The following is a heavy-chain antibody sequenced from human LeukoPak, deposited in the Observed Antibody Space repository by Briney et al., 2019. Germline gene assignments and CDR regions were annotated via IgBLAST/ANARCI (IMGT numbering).Heavy chain of an antibody. CDR2: ISYDGSNK. J-gene: IGHJ3*02. CDR3: AELGYGGNTHDAFDI. D-gene: IGHD4-23*01. CDR1: GFTFSSYA. V-gene: IGHV3-30*04. Sequence: GGSLRLSCAASGFTFSSYAMHWVRQAPGKGLEWVAVISYDGSNKYYADSVKGRFTISRDNSKNTLYLQMNSLRAEDTAVYYCAELGYGGNTHDAFDIWGQGTMVTVSS.